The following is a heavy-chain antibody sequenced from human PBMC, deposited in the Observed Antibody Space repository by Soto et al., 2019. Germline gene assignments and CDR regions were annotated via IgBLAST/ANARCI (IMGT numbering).Heavy chain of an antibody. J-gene: IGHJ4*02. Sequence: GVSVRLSCAASGVTLSNYWMTWVRQAPGKGLEWVANINKDGSQKNYVDSVKGRFTIARDNGQNSLSLQINSLRVEDTAVYYCVRELGLAYWGQGALVTVSS. V-gene: IGHV3-7*03. CDR1: GVTLSNYW. CDR3: VRELGLAY. D-gene: IGHD7-27*01. CDR2: INKDGSQK.